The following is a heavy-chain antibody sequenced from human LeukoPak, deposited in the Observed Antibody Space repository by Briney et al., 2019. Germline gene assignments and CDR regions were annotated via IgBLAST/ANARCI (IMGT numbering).Heavy chain of an antibody. Sequence: PGGSLRLSCAASGFTFSSFSMNWVRQAPGKGLEWVAYIKSSSSIIYYADSVKGRFTISRDNSKNTLYLQMNSLRAEDTAVYYCARGKEGVDYWGQGTLVTVSS. CDR2: IKSSSSII. D-gene: IGHD3-16*01. J-gene: IGHJ4*02. CDR3: ARGKEGVDY. V-gene: IGHV3-48*01. CDR1: GFTFSSFS.